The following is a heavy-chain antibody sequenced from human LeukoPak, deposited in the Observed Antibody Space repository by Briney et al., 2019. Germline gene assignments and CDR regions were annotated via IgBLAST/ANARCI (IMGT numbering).Heavy chain of an antibody. CDR1: GFTFSSYA. Sequence: GGSLRLSCAASGFTFSSYAIHWVRQAPGKGLEWVAVISYDGSNKYYADSVKGRFTISRDNPKNTLYLQMNSLRAGDTAVYYCARDRVSPTVTSPGYYYYGMDVWGQGTTVTVSS. J-gene: IGHJ6*02. CDR3: ARDRVSPTVTSPGYYYYGMDV. D-gene: IGHD4-17*01. V-gene: IGHV3-30*04. CDR2: ISYDGSNK.